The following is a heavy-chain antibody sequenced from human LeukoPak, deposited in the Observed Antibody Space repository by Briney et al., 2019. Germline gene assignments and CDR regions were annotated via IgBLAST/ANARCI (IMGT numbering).Heavy chain of an antibody. CDR2: ISYAGSDK. V-gene: IGHV3-30*03. CDR3: AREIFGGKGLGKWGAFDI. D-gene: IGHD4-23*01. Sequence: GGSLRLSCAASGFIFSSYGMHWVRQAPGKGLEWVALISYAGSDKLYAASVKGRFRISRDKSKNTLYLEMNSLRAEDTAVYYCAREIFGGKGLGKWGAFDIWGQGTMVTVSS. CDR1: GFIFSSYG. J-gene: IGHJ3*02.